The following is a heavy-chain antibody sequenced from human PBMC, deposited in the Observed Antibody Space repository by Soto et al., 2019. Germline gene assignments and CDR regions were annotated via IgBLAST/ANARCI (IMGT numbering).Heavy chain of an antibody. Sequence: PGGSLRLSCAASGFSFSTYSMNWVRQAPGKGLEWVSSITGSSSFIYYADSVRGRFTISRDNSNNSLYLQMNSLRADDTAVYYCARAISGTYSSETPEDYWGQGTLVTVSS. CDR1: GFSFSTYS. CDR3: ARAISGTYSSETPEDY. D-gene: IGHD1-26*01. CDR2: ITGSSSFI. V-gene: IGHV3-21*01. J-gene: IGHJ4*02.